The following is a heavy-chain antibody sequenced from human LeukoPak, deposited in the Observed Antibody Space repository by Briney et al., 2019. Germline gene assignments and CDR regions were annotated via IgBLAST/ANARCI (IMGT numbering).Heavy chain of an antibody. CDR3: ARDLEDSSPFGAFDM. V-gene: IGHV3-33*08. CDR1: GFTFSSYA. J-gene: IGHJ3*02. Sequence: GGSLRLSCAASGFTFSSYAMHWVRQVPGKGLEWVAAIWFDGIRKYYADSVKGRLTISRDNSKKTLYLQMNSLRAEDTAVYYCARDLEDSSPFGAFDMWGQGTMVTVSS. CDR2: IWFDGIRK. D-gene: IGHD3-22*01.